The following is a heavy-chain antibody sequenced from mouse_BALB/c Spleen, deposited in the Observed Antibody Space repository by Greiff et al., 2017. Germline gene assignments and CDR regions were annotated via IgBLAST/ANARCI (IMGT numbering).Heavy chain of an antibody. CDR1: GYTFTDYN. D-gene: IGHD2-3*01. V-gene: IGHV1S29*02. CDR2: IYPYNGGT. CDR3: ARFGYYLYFDY. Sequence: EVKLMESGPELVKPGASVKISCKASGYTFTDYNMHWVKQSHGKSLEWIGYIYPYNGGTGYNQKFKSKATLTVDNSSSTAYMELRSLTSEDSAVYYCARFGYYLYFDYWGQGTTLTVSA. J-gene: IGHJ2*01.